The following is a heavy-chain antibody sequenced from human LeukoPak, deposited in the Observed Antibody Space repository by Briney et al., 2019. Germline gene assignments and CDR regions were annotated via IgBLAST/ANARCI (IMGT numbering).Heavy chain of an antibody. CDR3: ARVPQQWLVRWSWFHP. CDR2: ISSSSSTI. J-gene: IGHJ5*02. CDR1: GFTFSSYS. Sequence: GGSLRLSCAASGFTFSSYSMNWVRQAPGKGLEWVSYISSSSSTIYYADSVKGRFTISRDNAKNSLYLQMNSLRAEDTAVYYCARVPQQWLVRWSWFHPWGQGTLVTVSS. D-gene: IGHD6-19*01. V-gene: IGHV3-48*04.